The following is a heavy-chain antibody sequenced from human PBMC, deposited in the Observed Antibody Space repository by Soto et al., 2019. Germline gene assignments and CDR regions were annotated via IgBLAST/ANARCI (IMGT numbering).Heavy chain of an antibody. CDR1: GGTFNNHA. D-gene: IGHD3-16*01. V-gene: IGHV1-69*01. CDR2: TIPIFGTS. J-gene: IGHJ5*02. Sequence: QGQLVQSGAALKKPGSSVKVSCKDSGGTFNNHAINWVRQALGQGLAWVGGTIPIFGTSNYAHNFQARVTITAAESTRTASLELSILRSAATAVYDCGIGKMRAMATLLGETGLEPWGQGTGVSVPS. CDR3: GIGKMRAMATLLGETGLEP.